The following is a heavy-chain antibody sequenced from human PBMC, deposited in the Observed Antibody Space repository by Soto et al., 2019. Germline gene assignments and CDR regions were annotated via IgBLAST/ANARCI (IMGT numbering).Heavy chain of an antibody. J-gene: IGHJ4*02. CDR3: AKGEIVATIRKRYHED. CDR1: GFTFISYA. CDR2: ISGSGGST. V-gene: IGHV3-23*01. Sequence: SLRLSCAASGFTFISYAMSWVRQAPGKGLEWVSAISGSGGSTYYADSVKGRFTISRDNSKNTLYLQMNSLRAEDTAVYYCAKGEIVATIRKRYHEDWGPGPRVTVAS. D-gene: IGHD5-12*01.